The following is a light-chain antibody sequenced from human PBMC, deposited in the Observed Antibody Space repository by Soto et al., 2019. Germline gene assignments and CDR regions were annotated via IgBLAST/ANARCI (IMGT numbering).Light chain of an antibody. Sequence: ETVLTQSPGTLSLSPGERATLSCRASQSVWSSLLAWYQHKPGQTPRLLIYGASNRATGIPDRFSGSGSGTDFTLTISRLEPEDFAVYYCQQYGRPWTFGQGTKVEIK. CDR3: QQYGRPWT. CDR1: QSVWSSL. CDR2: GAS. V-gene: IGKV3-20*01. J-gene: IGKJ1*01.